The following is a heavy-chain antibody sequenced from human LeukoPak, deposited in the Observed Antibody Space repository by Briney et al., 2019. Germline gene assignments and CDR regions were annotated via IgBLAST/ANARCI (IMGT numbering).Heavy chain of an antibody. CDR1: GFTFSTFW. J-gene: IGHJ4*02. CDR3: AISYDDSLSGGFDY. CDR2: LSGSGGST. V-gene: IGHV3-23*01. D-gene: IGHD3-22*01. Sequence: PGGSLRLSCAASGFTFSTFWMGWVRQAPGKGLEWVSALSGSGGSTYYADSVKGRFTISRDNSKNTLYLQMNSLRAEDTAVYYCAISYDDSLSGGFDYWGQGTLVTVSS.